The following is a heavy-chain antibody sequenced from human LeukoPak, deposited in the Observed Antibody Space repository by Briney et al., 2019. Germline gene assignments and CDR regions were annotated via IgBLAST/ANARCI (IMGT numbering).Heavy chain of an antibody. D-gene: IGHD2-15*01. CDR3: ARPRYCSGGSCFYFDY. J-gene: IGHJ4*02. CDR2: INHSGST. V-gene: IGHV4-34*01. CDR1: GGSFSGYY. Sequence: TSETLSLTCAVYGGSFSGYYWSWIRQPPGKGLEWIGEINHSGSTNYNPSLKSRVTISVDTSKNQFSLKLSSVTAADTAVYYCARPRYCSGGSCFYFDYWGQGTLVTVSS.